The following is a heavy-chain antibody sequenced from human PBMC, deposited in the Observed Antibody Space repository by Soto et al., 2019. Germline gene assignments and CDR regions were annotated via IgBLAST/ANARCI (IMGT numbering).Heavy chain of an antibody. J-gene: IGHJ6*02. CDR2: IFHSGST. CDR1: GGSINSGDYY. CDR3: ARDRYYGSGTYYNFYSGMDV. V-gene: IGHV4-30-4*01. D-gene: IGHD3-10*01. Sequence: SETLSLTCTVSGGSINSGDYYWTWVRQPPGKGLEWIGNIFHSGSTYYTPSLQSRVTISLDTSKNHFSLKLSSVTPADTAVYYCARDRYYGSGTYYNFYSGMDVWGQGTTVTVSS.